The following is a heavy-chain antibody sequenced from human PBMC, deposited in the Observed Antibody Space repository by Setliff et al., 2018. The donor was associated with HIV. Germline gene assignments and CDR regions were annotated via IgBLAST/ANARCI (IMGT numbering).Heavy chain of an antibody. CDR2: IHSSGST. CDR1: GDSIISSRNF. V-gene: IGHV4-39*01. D-gene: IGHD3-16*01. CDR3: VNPSGAMGDFDS. Sequence: SETLSLTCTVSGDSIISSRNFWGWIRQPPGKGLEWIGNIHSSGSTYYNPSLKSRVTISIDTSKNQFSLQLTSVTAADTAVYYCVNPSGAMGDFDSWGQGTLVTVSS. J-gene: IGHJ4*02.